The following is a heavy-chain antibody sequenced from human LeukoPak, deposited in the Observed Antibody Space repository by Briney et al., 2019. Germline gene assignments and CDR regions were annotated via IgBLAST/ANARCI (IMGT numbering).Heavy chain of an antibody. Sequence: GASVKVSCKASGGTFSSYAISWVRQAPGQGLEWMGRIIPILGIANYAQKFQGRVTITADKSTSTAYMELSSLRSEDTAVYYCALTIMGRAVRDYWGQGTLVTVSS. CDR1: GGTFSSYA. V-gene: IGHV1-69*04. D-gene: IGHD3-3*01. CDR3: ALTIMGRAVRDY. CDR2: IIPILGIA. J-gene: IGHJ4*02.